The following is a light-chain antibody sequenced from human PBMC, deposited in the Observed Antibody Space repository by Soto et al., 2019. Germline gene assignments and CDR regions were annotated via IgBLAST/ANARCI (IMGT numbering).Light chain of an antibody. V-gene: IGKV3-11*01. Sequence: EIVLPQSPATLSLSPGERATLSCRASQSVSSYLAWYQQKPGQAPRLLIYDASNRATGIPARFSGSGSGTDFTLTISSLEPEDFALYYCHQRSNWPVTFGQGTKVEIK. CDR2: DAS. CDR1: QSVSSY. J-gene: IGKJ1*01. CDR3: HQRSNWPVT.